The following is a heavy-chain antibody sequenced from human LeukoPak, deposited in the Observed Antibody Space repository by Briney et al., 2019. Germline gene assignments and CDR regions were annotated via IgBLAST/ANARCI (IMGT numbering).Heavy chain of an antibody. J-gene: IGHJ6*03. Sequence: ASVKVSCKASGYTFTGYYMHWGRQAPGQGLEWMGWINPNSGGTNYAQKFQGRVTMTRDTSISTAYMELSRLRSDDTAVYYCARDEALNQRAYYYYYMDVWGKGTTVTVSS. D-gene: IGHD1-14*01. V-gene: IGHV1-2*02. CDR2: INPNSGGT. CDR1: GYTFTGYY. CDR3: ARDEALNQRAYYYYYMDV.